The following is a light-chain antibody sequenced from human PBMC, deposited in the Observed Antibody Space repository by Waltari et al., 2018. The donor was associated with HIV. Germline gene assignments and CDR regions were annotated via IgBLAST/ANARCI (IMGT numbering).Light chain of an antibody. CDR1: RSILFTSNTENY. Sequence: DIVMTQSPDSLALSLGERAPINCKSRRSILFTSNTENYLAWYQQKPGQPPKLLIYWASTRESGVPDRFSGSGSGTDFTLTISSLQTEDVAVYYCQQYFSTPFTFGGGTKVEIE. V-gene: IGKV4-1*01. CDR2: WAS. J-gene: IGKJ4*01. CDR3: QQYFSTPFT.